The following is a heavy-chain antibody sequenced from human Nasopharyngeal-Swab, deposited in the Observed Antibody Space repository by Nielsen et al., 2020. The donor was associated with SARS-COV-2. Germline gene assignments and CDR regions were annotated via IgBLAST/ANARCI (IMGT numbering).Heavy chain of an antibody. CDR3: ARDRSVGKQQLGRYDY. J-gene: IGHJ4*02. CDR2: INPNSCGT. Sequence: ASVTVSCKASLYTFTGSSMHFVRQAPRQGLEWMGRINPNSCGTNYAQKFQGRVTMTRDTSISTAYMELSRLRSDDTAVHYCARDRSVGKQQLGRYDYWGQGTLVTGYS. D-gene: IGHD6-13*01. V-gene: IGHV1-2*06. CDR1: LYTFTGSS.